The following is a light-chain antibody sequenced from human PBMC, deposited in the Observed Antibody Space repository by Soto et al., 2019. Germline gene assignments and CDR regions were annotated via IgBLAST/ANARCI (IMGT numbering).Light chain of an antibody. Sequence: DIQMTQSPSTLSASVGDRVTITCRASHSISSYLTWYQQKPGKAPKILIYKASNLQSGVPSRFRGSGSGTEFTLTISRLQPDDFAAYYCQQYNSFPWTFGQGTKVDI. V-gene: IGKV1-5*03. CDR1: HSISSY. J-gene: IGKJ1*01. CDR2: KAS. CDR3: QQYNSFPWT.